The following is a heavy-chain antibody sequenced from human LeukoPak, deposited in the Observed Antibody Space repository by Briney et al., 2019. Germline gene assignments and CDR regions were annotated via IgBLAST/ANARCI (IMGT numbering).Heavy chain of an antibody. CDR1: GGTFSSYA. V-gene: IGHV1-69*01. CDR2: IIPIFGTA. Sequence: SVKVSFKASGGTFSSYAISWVRQAPGQGLEWMGGIIPIFGTANYAQKFQGRVTITADESTSTAYMELSSLRSEDTAVYYCARGLLAAGPSPSWFDLWGQGTLVTVSS. D-gene: IGHD6-13*01. J-gene: IGHJ5*02. CDR3: ARGLLAAGPSPSWFDL.